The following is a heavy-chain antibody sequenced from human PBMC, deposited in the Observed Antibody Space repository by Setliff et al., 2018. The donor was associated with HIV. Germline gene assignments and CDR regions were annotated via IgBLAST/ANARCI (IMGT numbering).Heavy chain of an antibody. CDR3: SRGPTIRGSFTGVVYTAPLPSFDT. CDR2: INNYGVT. D-gene: IGHD3-3*01. V-gene: IGHV4-34*01. Sequence: PSETLSLTCAVYGGSFSGFSWNWIRQPPGKGLEWIGDINNYGVTLYTSSLAGRVTISVDTSKNQFSLTLKSLTFADTALYFCSRGPTIRGSFTGVVYTAPLPSFDTWSQGSLVTSPQ. CDR1: GGSFSGFS. J-gene: IGHJ4*02.